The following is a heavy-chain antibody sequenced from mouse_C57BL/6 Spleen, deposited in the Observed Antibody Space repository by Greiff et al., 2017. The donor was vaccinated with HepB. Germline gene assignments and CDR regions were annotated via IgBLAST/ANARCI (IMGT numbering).Heavy chain of an antibody. J-gene: IGHJ4*01. CDR3: ARIGLGLYYAMDY. D-gene: IGHD4-1*01. Sequence: QVQLQQPGAELVKPGASVKMSCKASGYTFTSYWITWVKQRPGQGLEWIGDIYPGSGSTNYNEKFKGKAKLTVEPSSSTAYMRVSSLTSEDSAVYYRARIGLGLYYAMDYWGQGTSVTVSS. CDR1: GYTFTSYW. V-gene: IGHV1-55*01. CDR2: IYPGSGST.